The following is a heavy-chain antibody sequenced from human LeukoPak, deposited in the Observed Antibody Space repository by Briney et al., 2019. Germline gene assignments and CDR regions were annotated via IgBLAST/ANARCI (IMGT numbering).Heavy chain of an antibody. D-gene: IGHD3-22*01. J-gene: IGHJ4*02. V-gene: IGHV3-48*04. CDR2: ISSSGSTI. Sequence: GGSLRLSCAASGFTFSSYGMHWVRQAPGKGLEWVSYISSSGSTIYYADSVKGRFTISRDNAKNSLYLQMNSLRAEDTAVYYCARRTSSYYYDSSGYYLDYWGQGTLVTVSS. CDR1: GFTFSSYG. CDR3: ARRTSSYYYDSSGYYLDY.